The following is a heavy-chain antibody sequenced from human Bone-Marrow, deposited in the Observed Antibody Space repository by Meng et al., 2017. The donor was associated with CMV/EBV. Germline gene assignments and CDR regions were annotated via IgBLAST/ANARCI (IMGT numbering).Heavy chain of an antibody. CDR2: INPNNGGT. J-gene: IGHJ4*02. Sequence: ASVKVSCKASGYNLIDYYIHWVRQAPGQGLEWMGWINPNNGGTKYAQKFQGRVTVTRDTSTSTAYMELRSLRSDDTAVYYCARDSYTSSWYEYWGQGALVTVSS. CDR1: GYNLIDYY. CDR3: ARDSYTSSWYEY. V-gene: IGHV1-2*02. D-gene: IGHD6-13*01.